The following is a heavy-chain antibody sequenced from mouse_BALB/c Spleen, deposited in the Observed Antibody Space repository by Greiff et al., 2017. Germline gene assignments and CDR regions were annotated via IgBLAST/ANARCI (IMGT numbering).Heavy chain of an antibody. CDR2: ISSGGSYT. Sequence: EVKLMESGGGLVKPGGSLKLSCAASGFTFSSYTMSWVRQTPEKRLEWVATISSGGSYTYYPDSVKGRFTISRDNAKNTLYLQMSSLKSEDTAMYYCTRDGGLRTWFAYWGQGTLVTVSA. CDR1: GFTFSSYT. V-gene: IGHV5-6-4*01. CDR3: TRDGGLRTWFAY. D-gene: IGHD2-4*01. J-gene: IGHJ3*01.